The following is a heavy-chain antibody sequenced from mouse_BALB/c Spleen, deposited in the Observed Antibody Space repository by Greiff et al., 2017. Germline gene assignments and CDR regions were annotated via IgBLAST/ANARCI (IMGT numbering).Heavy chain of an antibody. CDR2: IDPSDSYT. V-gene: IGHV1-69*02. D-gene: IGHD1-1*01. CDR3: GRSGGSSPAWFAY. CDR1: GYTFTSYW. J-gene: IGHJ3*01. Sequence: QVQLQQPGAELVKPGASVKLSCKASGYTFTSYWMHWVKQRPGQGLEWIGEIDPSDSYTNYNQKFKGKATLTVDKSSSTAYMQLSSLTSEDSAVYYCGRSGGSSPAWFAYWGQGTLVTVSA.